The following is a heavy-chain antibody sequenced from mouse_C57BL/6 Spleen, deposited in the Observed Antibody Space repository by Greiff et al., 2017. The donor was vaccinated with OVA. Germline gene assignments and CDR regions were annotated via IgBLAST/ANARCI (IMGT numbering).Heavy chain of an antibody. CDR2: IYPGDGDT. V-gene: IGHV1-80*01. D-gene: IGHD5-2*01. CDR3: ATAEYASRRGDYYGD. J-gene: IGHJ2*01. Sequence: VQRVESGAELVKPGASVKISCKASGYAFSSYWMNWVKQRPGKGLEWIGQIYPGDGDTNYNGKFKGKATLTADKSSSTAYMQLSRLTSEDYAVYFCATAEYASRRGDYYGDWGKGATLTVST. CDR1: GYAFSSYW.